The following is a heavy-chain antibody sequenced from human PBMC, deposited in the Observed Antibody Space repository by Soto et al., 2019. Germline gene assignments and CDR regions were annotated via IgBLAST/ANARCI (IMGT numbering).Heavy chain of an antibody. V-gene: IGHV4-30-4*01. Sequence: QVQLQESGPGLVKPSQTLSLTCTVSGGSISSGDYYWSWIRQPPGKGLEWIGYIYYSGSTYYNPSLKSRVTISVDTSKNQFSLKLSSVTAADTAVYYCARDRLFWGIGGNYYGMDVWGQGTTVTVSS. CDR2: IYYSGST. CDR1: GGSISSGDYY. D-gene: IGHD2-15*01. J-gene: IGHJ6*02. CDR3: ARDRLFWGIGGNYYGMDV.